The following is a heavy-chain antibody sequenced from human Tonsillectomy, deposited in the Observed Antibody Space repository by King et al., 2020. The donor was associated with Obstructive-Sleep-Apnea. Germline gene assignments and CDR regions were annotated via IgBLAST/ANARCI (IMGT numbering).Heavy chain of an antibody. CDR3: VRGQYFDFRSGAYYYAMDV. V-gene: IGHV3-48*04. Sequence: QLVQSGGGLVQPGGSLRLSCEVSGFTFSAYSMSWGRQAPGKGLEWVSYIRGGGSTIYYADSVWGPFTTSKDNAKNSLSLQMNSLRGDDTAVYFCVRGQYFDFRSGAYYYAMDVWGQGTTVTVSS. CDR2: IRGGGSTI. CDR1: GFTFSAYS. J-gene: IGHJ6*02. D-gene: IGHD3-3*01.